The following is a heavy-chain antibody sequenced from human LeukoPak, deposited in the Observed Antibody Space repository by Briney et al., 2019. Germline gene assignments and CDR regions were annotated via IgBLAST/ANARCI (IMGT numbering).Heavy chain of an antibody. CDR1: GYTFTSYG. CDR2: ISAYNGNT. Sequence: GASVKVSCKASGYTFTSYGISWVRQAPGQGLEWMGWISAYNGNTNYAQKLQGRVTMTTDTSTSTAYMELRSLGSDDTAVYYCARDRTKPGGSGTPTPPGNYWGQGTLVTVSS. V-gene: IGHV1-18*01. CDR3: ARDRTKPGGSGTPTPPGNY. D-gene: IGHD3-10*01. J-gene: IGHJ4*02.